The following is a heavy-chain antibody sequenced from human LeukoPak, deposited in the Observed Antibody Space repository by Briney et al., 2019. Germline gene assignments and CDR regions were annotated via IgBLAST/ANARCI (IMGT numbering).Heavy chain of an antibody. CDR1: GYTFTGYY. Sequence: ASVKVSCKASGYTFTGYYMHWVRQAPGQGLEWMGWINPNSGGTNYAQKFQGRVTMTRDTSISTAYMELSRLRSDDTAVYYCARARVIVVVPAAIRGIYWFDPWGQGTLVTVSS. V-gene: IGHV1-2*02. D-gene: IGHD2-2*01. CDR3: ARARVIVVVPAAIRGIYWFDP. J-gene: IGHJ5*02. CDR2: INPNSGGT.